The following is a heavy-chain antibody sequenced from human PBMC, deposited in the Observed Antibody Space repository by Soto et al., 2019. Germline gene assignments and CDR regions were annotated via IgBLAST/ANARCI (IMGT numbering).Heavy chain of an antibody. CDR1: GGTFSSYA. D-gene: IGHD5-18*01. Sequence: SVEVSCKASGGTFSSYAISWVRQAPGQGLEWMGGIIPIFGTANYAQKFQGRVTITADESTSTAYMELSRLRSEDTAVYYGAESPTSAMGVFDYWGQGTLVTVSS. CDR2: IIPIFGTA. V-gene: IGHV1-69*13. CDR3: AESPTSAMGVFDY. J-gene: IGHJ4*02.